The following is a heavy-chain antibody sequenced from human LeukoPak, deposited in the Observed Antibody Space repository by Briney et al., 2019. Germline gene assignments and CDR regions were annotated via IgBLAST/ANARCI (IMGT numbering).Heavy chain of an antibody. Sequence: SVKVSCKASGGTFSSYAISWVRQAPGQGLEWMGGIIPIFGTANYAQKFQGRVTITADESTSTAYMELSSLRSEDTAVYYCARGVYDILTGPYLDSWGQGTLVTVSS. J-gene: IGHJ4*02. CDR2: IIPIFGTA. CDR1: GGTFSSYA. D-gene: IGHD3-9*01. CDR3: ARGVYDILTGPYLDS. V-gene: IGHV1-69*13.